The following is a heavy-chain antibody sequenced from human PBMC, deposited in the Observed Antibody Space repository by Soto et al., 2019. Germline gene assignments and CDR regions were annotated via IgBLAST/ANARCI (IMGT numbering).Heavy chain of an antibody. CDR1: GFTFSSYG. CDR3: AKDPLRFGEGYFDY. Sequence: QVQLVESGGGVVQPGRSLRLSCEASGFTFSSYGMHWVRQAPGKGLEWVAVISYDGSNKYYADSVKGRFTISRDNSKNTLYLQMNSLRAEDTAVYYCAKDPLRFGEGYFDYWGQGTLVTVSS. D-gene: IGHD3-10*01. V-gene: IGHV3-30*18. CDR2: ISYDGSNK. J-gene: IGHJ4*02.